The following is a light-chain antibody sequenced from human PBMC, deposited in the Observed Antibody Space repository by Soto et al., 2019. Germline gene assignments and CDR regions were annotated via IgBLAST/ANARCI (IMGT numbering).Light chain of an antibody. V-gene: IGLV2-14*03. Sequence: QLVLTQPASVSGSPGQSITISCTGTNNDVGGYNYVSWYQQFPGEAPRLVIYDVSHRPSGVSDRLSGSRSGNTASLTISGLQAEDEADYYCTSFTGGNIPYVLGTGTKLTVL. CDR2: DVS. CDR1: NNDVGGYNY. J-gene: IGLJ1*01. CDR3: TSFTGGNIPYV.